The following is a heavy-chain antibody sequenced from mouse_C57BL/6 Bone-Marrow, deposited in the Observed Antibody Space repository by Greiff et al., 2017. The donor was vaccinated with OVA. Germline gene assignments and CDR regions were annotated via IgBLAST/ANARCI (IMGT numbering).Heavy chain of an antibody. J-gene: IGHJ2*01. V-gene: IGHV5-17*01. CDR3: AIITSYYFDY. CDR2: ISSGSSTI. CDR1: GFTFSDYG. Sequence: EVQVVESGGGLVKPGGSLKLSCAASGFTFSDYGMHWVRQAPEKGLEWVAYISSGSSTIYYADTVKGRFTISRDKAKNTLFLQMTRLRSEDTAMYYCAIITSYYFDYWGQGTTLTVSS. D-gene: IGHD1-1*01.